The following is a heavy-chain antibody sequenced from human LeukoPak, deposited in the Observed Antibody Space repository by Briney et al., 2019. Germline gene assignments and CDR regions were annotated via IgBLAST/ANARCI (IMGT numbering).Heavy chain of an antibody. CDR2: IYYSGST. CDR3: ARSIWFGSYFDY. V-gene: IGHV4-61*08. J-gene: IGHJ4*02. CDR1: GDSISSGGYY. D-gene: IGHD3-10*01. Sequence: PSETLSLTCTVSGDSISSGGYYWSWIRQPPGKGLEWIGYIYYSGSTNYNPSLKSRVTISVDTSKNQFSLNLSSVTAADTAVYYCARSIWFGSYFDYWGQGTLLTVSS.